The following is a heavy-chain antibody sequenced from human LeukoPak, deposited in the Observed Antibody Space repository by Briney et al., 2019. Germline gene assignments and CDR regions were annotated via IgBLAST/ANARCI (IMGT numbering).Heavy chain of an antibody. J-gene: IGHJ5*02. CDR2: IYHSGST. D-gene: IGHD6-13*01. Sequence: PSETLSLTCTVSGCSISSGYYWGWIRQPPGKGLEWIGSIYHSGSTYYNPSLKSRVTISVDTSKNQFSLKLSSVTAADTAVYYCARGGGAYSSSWYNLGGPFDPWGQGTLVTVSS. CDR3: ARGGGAYSSSWYNLGGPFDP. V-gene: IGHV4-38-2*02. CDR1: GCSISSGYY.